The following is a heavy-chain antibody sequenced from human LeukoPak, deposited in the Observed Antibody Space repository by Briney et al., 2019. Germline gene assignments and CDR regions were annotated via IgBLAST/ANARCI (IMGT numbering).Heavy chain of an antibody. D-gene: IGHD3-10*01. CDR2: INHSGST. V-gene: IGHV4-34*01. J-gene: IGHJ4*02. CDR1: GGSFSGYY. CDR3: ARGAGVI. Sequence: SETLSLTCAVYGGSFSGYYWSWIRQPPGKGLEWIGEINHSGSTNYNPSLKSRVTISVDTSKNQFSLKLSSVTAADTAVYYCARGAGVIWGQGTLVTVSS.